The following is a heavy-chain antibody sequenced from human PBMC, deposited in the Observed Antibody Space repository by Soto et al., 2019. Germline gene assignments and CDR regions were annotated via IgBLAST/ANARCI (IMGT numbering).Heavy chain of an antibody. V-gene: IGHV3-64D*06. CDR3: VKDADYYDSSGYHQGWFDP. CDR1: GFTFSSYA. Sequence: PGGSLRLSCSASGFTFSSYAMHWVRQAPGKGLEYVSAISSNGGSTYYADSVKGRFTISRDNSKNTLYLQMSSLRAEDTAVYYCVKDADYYDSSGYHQGWFDPWGQGTLVTVSS. CDR2: ISSNGGST. J-gene: IGHJ5*02. D-gene: IGHD3-22*01.